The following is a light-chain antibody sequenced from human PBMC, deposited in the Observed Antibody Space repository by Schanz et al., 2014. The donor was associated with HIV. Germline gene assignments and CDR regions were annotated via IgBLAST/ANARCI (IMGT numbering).Light chain of an antibody. Sequence: QSVLTQPPSVSAAPGRRVTISCSGSTSNIGNNYVSWYQQFPGAAPKLLIYENNKRPSGISDRFSASKSGPSATLGITGLQTGDEADYYCGTWDSRLNAGVFGGGTKVTVL. J-gene: IGLJ3*02. CDR2: ENN. CDR3: GTWDSRLNAGV. CDR1: TSNIGNNY. V-gene: IGLV1-51*02.